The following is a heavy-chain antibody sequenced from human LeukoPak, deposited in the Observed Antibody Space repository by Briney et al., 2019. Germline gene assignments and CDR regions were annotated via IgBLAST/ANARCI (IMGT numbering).Heavy chain of an antibody. J-gene: IGHJ4*02. Sequence: GGSLRLSCAASGFTVSSNYMSWVRQAPGKGLEWVSVIYSGGSTYYADSVKGRFTISRDNAKNSLYLQMNSLRAEDTAVYYCARDGMTYYDILTGDFDYWGQGTLVTVSS. CDR3: ARDGMTYYDILTGDFDY. V-gene: IGHV3-53*01. D-gene: IGHD3-9*01. CDR2: IYSGGST. CDR1: GFTVSSNY.